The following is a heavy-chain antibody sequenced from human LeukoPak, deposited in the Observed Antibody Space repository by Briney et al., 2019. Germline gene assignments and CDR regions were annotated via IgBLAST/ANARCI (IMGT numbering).Heavy chain of an antibody. V-gene: IGHV3-64D*06. CDR1: GFTFSSYA. J-gene: IGHJ4*02. D-gene: IGHD1-1*01. CDR2: ISSNGGST. Sequence: GGSLRLSCSASGFTFSSYAMYWVHQAPGKGLEYVSVISSNGGSTDYADSVKGRFTISRDNSKNTLYLQMSSLRAEDTAVYYCVKSERGPLNYWGQGTLVTVSS. CDR3: VKSERGPLNY.